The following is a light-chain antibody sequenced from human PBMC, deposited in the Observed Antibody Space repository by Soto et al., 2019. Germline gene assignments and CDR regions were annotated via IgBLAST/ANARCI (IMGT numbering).Light chain of an antibody. J-gene: IGLJ3*02. CDR3: AAWDDSLSGVV. Sequence: QSVLTQPPSASGTPGQRVTISCSGSSSNIGSNYVYWYQQLPGTAPKLLIYRNNQRPSGVPDRFSGSKSGTSASLAISGLRSEDEDNYYCAAWDDSLSGVVFSGGTKVTVL. CDR1: SSNIGSNY. CDR2: RNN. V-gene: IGLV1-47*01.